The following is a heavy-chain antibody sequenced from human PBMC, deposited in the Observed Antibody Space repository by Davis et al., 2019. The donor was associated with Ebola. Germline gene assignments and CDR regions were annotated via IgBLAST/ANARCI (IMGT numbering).Heavy chain of an antibody. Sequence: SVKVSCKASGGTFSSYAISWVRQAPGQGLEWMGGIIPIFGTANYAQKFQGRVTITADESTSTAYMELSSLRSEDTAVYYCARTDYSNSRDYYYYMDVWGKGTTVTVSS. CDR2: IIPIFGTA. D-gene: IGHD4-11*01. CDR3: ARTDYSNSRDYYYYMDV. J-gene: IGHJ6*03. V-gene: IGHV1-69*13. CDR1: GGTFSSYA.